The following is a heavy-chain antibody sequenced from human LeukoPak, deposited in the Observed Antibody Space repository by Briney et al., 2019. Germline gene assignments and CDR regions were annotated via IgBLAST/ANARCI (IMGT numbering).Heavy chain of an antibody. CDR2: INPNSGGT. V-gene: IGHV1-2*02. CDR3: AREARITMIVVVITTYAFDI. J-gene: IGHJ3*02. CDR1: GYTFTGYY. D-gene: IGHD3-22*01. Sequence: ASVKVSCKASGYTFTGYYMHWVRQAPGQGLEWMGWINPNSGGTNYAQKFQGRVTMTRDTSISTAYMELSRLRSDDTAVYYCAREARITMIVVVITTYAFDIWGQGTMVTVSS.